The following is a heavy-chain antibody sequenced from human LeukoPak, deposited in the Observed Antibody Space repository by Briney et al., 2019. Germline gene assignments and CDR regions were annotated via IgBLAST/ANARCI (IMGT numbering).Heavy chain of an antibody. D-gene: IGHD5-24*01. CDR3: ARRWAFDY. CDR2: ISANGINT. V-gene: IGHV3-64*01. CDR1: GFTFSGYA. J-gene: IGHJ4*02. Sequence: GGSLRLSCAVSGFTFSGYAMHWVRQAPGKGLEFVSAISANGINTYYANSVKGRFTISRDNSKNTLYLQMGSLRAEDMAVYYCARRWAFDYWGQGTLVTVYS.